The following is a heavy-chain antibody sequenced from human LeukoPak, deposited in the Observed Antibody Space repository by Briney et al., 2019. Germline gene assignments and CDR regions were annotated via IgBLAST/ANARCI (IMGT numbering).Heavy chain of an antibody. CDR2: IYHSGNT. D-gene: IGHD3-22*01. J-gene: IGHJ4*02. CDR3: AGDRNYYDSSGYYFAN. V-gene: IGHV4-61*01. CDR1: GGSVSSGSSF. Sequence: SETLSLTCTVSGGSVSSGSSFWSWIRQPPGKGLEWIGYIYHSGNTNYNPSLKSRVTIPVDTSKSQLSLKLNSVTAADTAVYYCAGDRNYYDSSGYYFANWGQGTLVTVSS.